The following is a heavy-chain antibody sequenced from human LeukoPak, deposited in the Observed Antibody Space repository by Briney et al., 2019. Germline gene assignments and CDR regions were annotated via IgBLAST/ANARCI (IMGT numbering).Heavy chain of an antibody. CDR3: AKRGREYYDSSGYLDY. D-gene: IGHD3-22*01. Sequence: GASLRLSCAASGFTFSSYAMGWVRQAPGKGLEWVSAISGSGGSTYYADSVKGRFTISRDNSKNTLYLQMNSLRAGDTAVYYCAKRGREYYDSSGYLDYWGQGTLVTVSS. J-gene: IGHJ4*02. CDR1: GFTFSSYA. CDR2: ISGSGGST. V-gene: IGHV3-23*01.